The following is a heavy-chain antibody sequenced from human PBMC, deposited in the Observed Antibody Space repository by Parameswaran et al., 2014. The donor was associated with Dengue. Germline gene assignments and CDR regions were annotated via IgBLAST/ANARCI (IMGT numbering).Heavy chain of an antibody. CDR1: GFSLTTTTMR. CDR3: ARTLYSRGYYFDS. J-gene: IGHJ4*02. D-gene: IGHD2-15*01. CDR2: IEWDGGV. V-gene: IGHV2-70*04. Sequence: LPGSGPTLVKPTQTLTLTCTFSGFSLTTTTMRVSWLRQPPGKALEWLARIEWDGGVFYSTSLGARLTISKDTSKNQVVLTMTNMDPVDTATYFCARTLYSRGYYFDSWGQGTLVTVSS.